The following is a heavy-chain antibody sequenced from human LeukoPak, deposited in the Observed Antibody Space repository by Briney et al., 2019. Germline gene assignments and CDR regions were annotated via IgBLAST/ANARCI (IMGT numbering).Heavy chain of an antibody. Sequence: GGSLRLSCAASGFTFSSHWMTWVRQSPGKGLEWVANIKPDGSEKYYVASVRGRFTISRDNAKNSLYLQMNSLRAEDTAVYYCAREPTAMILWGQGTLVTVSS. D-gene: IGHD5-18*01. J-gene: IGHJ4*02. CDR3: AREPTAMIL. CDR2: IKPDGSEK. V-gene: IGHV3-7*01. CDR1: GFTFSSHW.